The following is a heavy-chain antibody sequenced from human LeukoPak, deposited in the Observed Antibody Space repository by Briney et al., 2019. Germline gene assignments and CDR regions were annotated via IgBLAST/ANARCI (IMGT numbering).Heavy chain of an antibody. CDR1: GASISGSNYY. V-gene: IGHV4-39*01. Sequence: PSETLSLTCAVSGASISGSNYYWGWIRQPPGKGLEWIGNIYSSGSTYYNASLQSRVTISIDTSKNQISLRLNSVTAADTAMYYCAKSGGYGLIDYWGQGTRVTVSS. CDR3: AKSGGYGLIDY. D-gene: IGHD1-26*01. J-gene: IGHJ4*02. CDR2: IYSSGST.